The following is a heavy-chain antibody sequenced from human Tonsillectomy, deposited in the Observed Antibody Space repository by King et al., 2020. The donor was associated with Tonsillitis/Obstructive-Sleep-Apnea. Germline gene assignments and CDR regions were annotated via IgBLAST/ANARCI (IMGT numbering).Heavy chain of an antibody. J-gene: IGHJ3*01. Sequence: VQLVQSGAEVKKPGESLRISCKGSGYRFTNYWISWVRQMPGKGLEWMGKIDPSDSYTDYIPSFQGHVTISADKAISTAYLQLSSLKASDTAMYYCARGIIILESAFDVWGQGTMVTVSS. CDR2: IDPSDSYT. CDR3: ARGIIILESAFDV. CDR1: GYRFTNYW. D-gene: IGHD3-10*01. V-gene: IGHV5-10-1*01.